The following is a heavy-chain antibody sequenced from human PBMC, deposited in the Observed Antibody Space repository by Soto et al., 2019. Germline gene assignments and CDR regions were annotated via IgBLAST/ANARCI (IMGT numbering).Heavy chain of an antibody. V-gene: IGHV3-7*01. CDR3: ARDSILTGYSDTDAFDI. J-gene: IGHJ3*02. CDR2: IKQEGSEK. CDR1: GFTFSSYW. D-gene: IGHD3-9*01. Sequence: EVQLVESGGGLVQPGGSLRLSCAASGFTFSSYWMSWVRQAPGKGLEWVANIKQEGSEKYYVDSVKGRFTISRDNAKNSLYLQMNSLRAEDTAVYYCARDSILTGYSDTDAFDIWGQGTMVTVSS.